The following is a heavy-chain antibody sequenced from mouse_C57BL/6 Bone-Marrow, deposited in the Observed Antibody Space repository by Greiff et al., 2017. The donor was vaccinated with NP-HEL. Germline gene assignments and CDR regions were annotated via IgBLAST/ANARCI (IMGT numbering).Heavy chain of an antibody. CDR2: IDPSDSET. J-gene: IGHJ1*03. V-gene: IGHV1-52*01. Sequence: QVQLQQPGAELVRPGSSVKLSCKASGYTFTSYWMHWVKQRPIQGLEWIGNIDPSDSETHYNQKFKDKATLTVDKSSSTAYMQLSSLTSEDSAVYCCSRAPPPRYWYFDVWGTGTTVTVSS. CDR3: SRAPPPRYWYFDV. CDR1: GYTFTSYW.